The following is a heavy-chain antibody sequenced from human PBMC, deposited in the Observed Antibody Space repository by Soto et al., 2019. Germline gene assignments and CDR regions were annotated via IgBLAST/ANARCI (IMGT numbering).Heavy chain of an antibody. CDR1: GGYSRSSSYY. CDR3: ARQVPSGSYFDY. J-gene: IGHJ4*02. D-gene: IGHD1-26*01. CDR2: IYYSGST. Sequence: PSETLSLTSPVSGGYSRSSSYYWGWIRQPPGKGLEWIGSIYYSGSTYYNPSLKSRVTISVDTSKNQFSLKLSSVTAADTAVYYCARQVPSGSYFDYWGQGTLVTVSS. V-gene: IGHV4-39*01.